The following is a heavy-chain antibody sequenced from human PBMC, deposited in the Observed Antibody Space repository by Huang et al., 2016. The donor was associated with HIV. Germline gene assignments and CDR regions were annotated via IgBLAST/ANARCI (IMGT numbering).Heavy chain of an antibody. Sequence: QVQLQESGPGLVKPSETLSLTCIVSGGTITNHYWSWIRQAPGKGLKWIGILYYSGSTNYNPSLKSRVTMLVDRSKKQFSLKMSSVTAADTAVYYCARLGYCGVDCYSGPFDHWGQGIQVTVSS. CDR2: LYYSGST. J-gene: IGHJ4*02. D-gene: IGHD2-21*02. CDR1: GGTITNHY. CDR3: ARLGYCGVDCYSGPFDH. V-gene: IGHV4-59*11.